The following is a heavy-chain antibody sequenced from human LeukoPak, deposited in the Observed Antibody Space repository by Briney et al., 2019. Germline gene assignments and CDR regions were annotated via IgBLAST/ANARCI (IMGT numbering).Heavy chain of an antibody. CDR1: GFTFSSDS. V-gene: IGHV3-7*01. D-gene: IGHD3-10*01. CDR2: VDQSARE. CDR3: ARLVGFGGSNWYFES. Sequence: PGGSLRLSCAASGFTFSSDSISWLRQSPGKGLEWAANVDQSAREYYLASVKGRFFVSRDNAKSSASLQMNSLRVEDTAIYYCARLVGFGGSNWYFESWGQGTLVIVSS. J-gene: IGHJ4*02.